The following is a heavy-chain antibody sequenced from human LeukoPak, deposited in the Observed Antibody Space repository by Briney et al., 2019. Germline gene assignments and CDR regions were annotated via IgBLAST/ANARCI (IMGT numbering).Heavy chain of an antibody. CDR1: GFTFSSYG. V-gene: IGHV3-33*01. CDR3: ARGVGYPRYGAYFDY. Sequence: PGGSLRLSCAASGFTFSSYGMHWGRQAPGKGLEWVAVIWHDGSNTYYADSVKGRFTISRDNSKNTLYLQMNSLRAEDTAVYHCARGVGYPRYGAYFDYWGQGTLVTVSS. D-gene: IGHD5-24*01. CDR2: IWHDGSNT. J-gene: IGHJ4*02.